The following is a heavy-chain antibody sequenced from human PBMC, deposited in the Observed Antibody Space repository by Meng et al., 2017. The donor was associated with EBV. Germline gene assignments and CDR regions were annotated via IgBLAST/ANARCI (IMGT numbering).Heavy chain of an antibody. Sequence: QITLKESGPTLVKPTQTLTVTCTFSGFSLSSSGVGVGWIRQPPGKALECLALIYWDDDKHYSPSLKSRLTITKDTSKNQVVLTMTNLDPVDTATYYCALRRDEYSSSWYGWFDPWGQGTLVTVSS. CDR1: GFSLSSSGVG. V-gene: IGHV2-5*02. J-gene: IGHJ5*02. D-gene: IGHD6-13*01. CDR3: ALRRDEYSSSWYGWFDP. CDR2: IYWDDDK.